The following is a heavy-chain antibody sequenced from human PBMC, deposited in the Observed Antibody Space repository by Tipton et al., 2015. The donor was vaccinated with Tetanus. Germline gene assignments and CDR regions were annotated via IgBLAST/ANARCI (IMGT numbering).Heavy chain of an antibody. CDR3: ARLPKHYSASGST. J-gene: IGHJ5*02. CDR1: GYNFSYYS. Sequence: QLVQSGAEVRKPGESLKISCQGSGYNFSYYSIGWVRHMPGKGLEWMGIVDPRDSGATYGPSFQGQVTISTDKSISTAYVQWTSLQASDTAIYFCARLPKHYSASGSTWGQGTLVTVSS. V-gene: IGHV5-51*01. CDR2: VDPRDSGA. D-gene: IGHD3-10*01.